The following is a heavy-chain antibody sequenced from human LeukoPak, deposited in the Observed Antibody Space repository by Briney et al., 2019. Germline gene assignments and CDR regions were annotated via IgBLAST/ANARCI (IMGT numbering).Heavy chain of an antibody. J-gene: IGHJ4*02. Sequence: GGTLRLSCAASGFTFSSYGMSWVRQAPGKGLEWVSAISGSGGSTYYADSVKGRFTISRDNSKNTLYLQMNSLRAEDTAVYYCARNYDSSGYYLDYWGQGTLVTVSS. CDR3: ARNYDSSGYYLDY. V-gene: IGHV3-23*01. CDR2: ISGSGGST. D-gene: IGHD3-22*01. CDR1: GFTFSSYG.